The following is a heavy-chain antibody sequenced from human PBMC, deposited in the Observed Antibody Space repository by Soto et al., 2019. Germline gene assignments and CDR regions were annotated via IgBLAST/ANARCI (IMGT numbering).Heavy chain of an antibody. D-gene: IGHD3-22*01. CDR2: IIPFFGKP. V-gene: IGHV1-69*06. J-gene: IGHJ6*02. CDR1: GGAFNTSA. CDR3: AGRRGIVDNYYYSGMDV. Sequence: QVQLVQSGTEVKKPGSSVKVSCKTSGGAFNTSALSWVRQAPGQGLEWMGGIIPFFGKPNYAQNFQGRITITAKISTTKAHLEVRRLRTSNTAVYYCAGRRGIVDNYYYSGMDVSGQGTTVIVSS.